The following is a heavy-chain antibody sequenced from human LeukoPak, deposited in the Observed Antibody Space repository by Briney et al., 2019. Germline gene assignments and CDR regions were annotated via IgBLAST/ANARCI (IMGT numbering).Heavy chain of an antibody. J-gene: IGHJ4*02. CDR2: INHSGST. CDR1: GGSFSGYY. Sequence: SETLSLTCAVYGGSFSGYYWSWIRQPPGKGLEWIGEINHSGSTNYNPSLKSRVTISVDTSKNQFSLKLSSVTAADTAVYYCAAERSGVSYWGQGTLVTVSS. CDR3: AAERSGVSY. D-gene: IGHD2-8*01. V-gene: IGHV4-34*01.